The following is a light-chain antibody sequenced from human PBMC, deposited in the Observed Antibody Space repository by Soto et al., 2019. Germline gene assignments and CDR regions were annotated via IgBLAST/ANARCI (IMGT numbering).Light chain of an antibody. J-gene: IGLJ2*01. CDR3: SSYTSSSTVI. Sequence: QSALTQPASVSGSPGQSITISCTGTSSDVGAYNYVSWYQQHPGKAPKLMIYDVSNRPSGVSNRFSGPKSVNTASLTISGLQAEDEADYYCSSYTSSSTVIFGGGTKLTVL. CDR2: DVS. CDR1: SSDVGAYNY. V-gene: IGLV2-14*03.